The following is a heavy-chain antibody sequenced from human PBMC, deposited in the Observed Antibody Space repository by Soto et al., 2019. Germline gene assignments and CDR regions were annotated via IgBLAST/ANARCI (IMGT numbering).Heavy chain of an antibody. J-gene: IGHJ5*02. CDR3: ARAGQSSSSEGANWFDP. CDR2: IYYSGST. D-gene: IGHD6-6*01. CDR1: GGSISSGGYY. Sequence: PSETLSLTCTVSGGSISSGGYYWSWIRQHPGKGLEWIGYIYYSGSTYYNPSLKSRVTISVDTSKNQFSLNLSSVTAADTAVYYCARAGQSSSSEGANWFDPWGQGTLVTVSS. V-gene: IGHV4-31*03.